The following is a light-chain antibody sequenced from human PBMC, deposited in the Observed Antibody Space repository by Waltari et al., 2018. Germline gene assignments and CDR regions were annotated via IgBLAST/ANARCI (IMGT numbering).Light chain of an antibody. CDR3: QHYVRLPAT. CDR2: DAS. J-gene: IGKJ1*01. V-gene: IGKV3-20*01. Sequence: EIVLTQSPGTLSLSPGERATLACRASQSVGRSLAGYQQKPGQAPRLLIYDASRRATGIPDRFSGSGSGTDFSLTISRLEPEDFAVYYGQHYVRLPATFGQGTKVEI. CDR1: QSVGRS.